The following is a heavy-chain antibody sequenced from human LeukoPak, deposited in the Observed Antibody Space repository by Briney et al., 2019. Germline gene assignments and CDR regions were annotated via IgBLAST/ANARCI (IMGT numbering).Heavy chain of an antibody. Sequence: ASVKVSCKASGYTFSSYIITWVRQAPGQGLEWMGGISAYNGNINYAQKLQGRVTMITDTSTSTAYMELRSLRSDDTAVYYCARDLHRSGYYRSDAFDIWGQGTMVTVSS. CDR1: GYTFSSYI. J-gene: IGHJ3*02. CDR3: ARDLHRSGYYRSDAFDI. D-gene: IGHD3-22*01. V-gene: IGHV1-18*01. CDR2: ISAYNGNI.